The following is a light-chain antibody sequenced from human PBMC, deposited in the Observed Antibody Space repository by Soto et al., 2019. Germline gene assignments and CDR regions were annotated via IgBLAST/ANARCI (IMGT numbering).Light chain of an antibody. CDR3: HQRSKWPLT. J-gene: IGKJ4*01. V-gene: IGKV3-11*01. Sequence: EVVLTQSPATLSLPPGERATLSCRASQSISSHLGWYQQQPGQPPRLLIYDASNRATGIQARFSGSGSGTDFTLTISNVEPEDFALYYCHQRSKWPLTFGGGTTVEIK. CDR1: QSISSH. CDR2: DAS.